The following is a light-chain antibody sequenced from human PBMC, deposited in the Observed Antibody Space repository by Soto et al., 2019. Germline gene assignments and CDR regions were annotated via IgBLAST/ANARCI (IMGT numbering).Light chain of an antibody. Sequence: SALTHPASMSGSPGQSITISCTGSSSDIGNYKYVSWYQQHPGKAPKLIIYEVSNRPSGVSLRFSGSKSANTASLTLSGLQADDEAEYYCASFSNSTFVFGSGTKVTVL. CDR3: ASFSNSTFV. J-gene: IGLJ1*01. CDR1: SSDIGNYKY. V-gene: IGLV2-14*01. CDR2: EVS.